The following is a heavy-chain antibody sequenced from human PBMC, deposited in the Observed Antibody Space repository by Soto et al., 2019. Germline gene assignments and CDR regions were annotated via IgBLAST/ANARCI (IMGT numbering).Heavy chain of an antibody. D-gene: IGHD1-26*01. CDR3: ARRASGGTYFDY. V-gene: IGHV3-23*01. J-gene: IGHJ4*02. Sequence: EVQLLESGGGLVQPGGSLRLSCAASGFTFSSYAMSWVRQAPGKGLEWVSAISGVDDSTSYADSVKGRLTISRDNSKNTLFLQMNNLRAADTAVYYCARRASGGTYFDYWGQGTLVTVSS. CDR2: ISGVDDST. CDR1: GFTFSSYA.